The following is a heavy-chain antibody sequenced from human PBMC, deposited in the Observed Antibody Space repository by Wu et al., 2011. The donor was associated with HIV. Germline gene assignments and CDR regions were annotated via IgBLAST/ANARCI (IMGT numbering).Heavy chain of an antibody. CDR2: MNPNSGNT. CDR1: GYTFTGYY. V-gene: IGHV1-8*03. D-gene: IGHD2-15*01. CDR3: ARGEVVLGS. J-gene: IGHJ4*02. Sequence: QVQLVQSGAEVKKPGASVKVSCRASGYTFTGYYIHWVRQAPGQGLEWMGWMNPNSGNTGYAQKLQGRVTVTRNTSISTAYMELSSLRSEDTAVYYCARGEVVLGSWGQGTLVTVSS.